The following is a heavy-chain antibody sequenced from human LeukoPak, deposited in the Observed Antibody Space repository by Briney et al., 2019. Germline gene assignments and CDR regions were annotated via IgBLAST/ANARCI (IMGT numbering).Heavy chain of an antibody. Sequence: SETLSLXCTVSGGSISSYYWSWIRQPPGKGLEWIGYIYYSGSTNYNPSLKSRVTISVDTSKNQFSLKLSSVTAADTAVYYCARGEAVAGKNFDYWGQGTLVTVSS. CDR2: IYYSGST. CDR3: ARGEAVAGKNFDY. J-gene: IGHJ4*02. CDR1: GGSISSYY. V-gene: IGHV4-59*01. D-gene: IGHD6-19*01.